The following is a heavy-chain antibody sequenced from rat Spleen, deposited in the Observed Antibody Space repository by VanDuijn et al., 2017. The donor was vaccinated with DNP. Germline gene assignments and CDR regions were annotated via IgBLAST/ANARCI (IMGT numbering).Heavy chain of an antibody. J-gene: IGHJ2*01. CDR1: GITFSNSG. Sequence: EVQLVESGGGLVQPGRSMKLSCAASGITFSNSGMHWIRQAPRKGLEWVTSITSSGGSTYYPDSVKGRFTISRDNAKNTISLQMDSLRSEDTATYYCARPDYWGQGVMVTVSS. CDR3: ARPDY. V-gene: IGHV5-19*01. CDR2: ITSSGGST.